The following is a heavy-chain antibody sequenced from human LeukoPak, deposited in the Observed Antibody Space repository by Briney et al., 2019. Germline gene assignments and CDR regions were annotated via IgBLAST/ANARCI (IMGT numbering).Heavy chain of an antibody. V-gene: IGHV3-23*01. CDR1: GFTFSSYA. CDR2: ISGSGGST. J-gene: IGHJ4*02. CDR3: ARSRSASTSGWYDYFDY. Sequence: PGGSLRLSCAASGFTFSSYAMSWVRQAPGKGLEWVSAISGSGGSTYYADSVKGRFTISRDNSKNTLYLQMNSLRAEDTAVYYCARSRSASTSGWYDYFDYWGRGTLVTVSS. D-gene: IGHD6-19*01.